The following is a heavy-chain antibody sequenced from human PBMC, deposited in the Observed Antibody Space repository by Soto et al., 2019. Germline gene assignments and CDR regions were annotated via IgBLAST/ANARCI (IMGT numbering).Heavy chain of an antibody. D-gene: IGHD4-17*01. V-gene: IGHV3-23*01. CDR2: ISGSGGST. CDR3: AKHQHEYGDYYY. J-gene: IGHJ4*02. Sequence: GCLNRSCAGSGFTFSSYSMIWVIKAPGKGLEWVSAISGSGGSTYYADSVKGRFTISRDNSKNTLYLQMNSLRAEDTALYYSAKHQHEYGDYYYWGQGTLVTVSS. CDR1: GFTFSSYS.